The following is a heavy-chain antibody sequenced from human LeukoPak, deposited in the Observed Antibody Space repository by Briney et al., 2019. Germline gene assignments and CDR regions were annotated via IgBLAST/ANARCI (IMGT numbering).Heavy chain of an antibody. J-gene: IGHJ4*02. CDR3: AREVLPAAMGIDY. CDR2: IKSKTDGGTT. Sequence: GGSLRLSCAASGFTFSNAWMSWVRQAPGKGLEWVGRIKSKTDGGTTDYAAPVKGRFTISRDDSKNTLYLQMNSLRAEDTAVYYCAREVLPAAMGIDYWGQGTPVTVSS. D-gene: IGHD2-2*01. V-gene: IGHV3-15*01. CDR1: GFTFSNAW.